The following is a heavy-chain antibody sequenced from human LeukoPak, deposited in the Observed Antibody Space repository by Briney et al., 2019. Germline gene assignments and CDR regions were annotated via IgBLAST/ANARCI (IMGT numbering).Heavy chain of an antibody. D-gene: IGHD4-17*01. CDR2: ISYSGTP. J-gene: IGHJ4*02. Sequence: SQTLSLTCNVSGGSINTANYYWTWFRQPPGKGLEWFGYISYSGTPYYNPSLDSRVTISLDTSKNQFSLRLNSVTAADTAMYYCARDRYGDFEDYWGQGTLVTVSS. CDR1: GGSINTANYY. V-gene: IGHV4-30-4*08. CDR3: ARDRYGDFEDY.